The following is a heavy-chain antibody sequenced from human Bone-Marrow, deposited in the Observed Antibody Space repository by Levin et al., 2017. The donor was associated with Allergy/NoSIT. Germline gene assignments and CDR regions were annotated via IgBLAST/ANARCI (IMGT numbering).Heavy chain of an antibody. CDR2: ISHDGITK. D-gene: IGHD1-26*01. CDR3: ARGGHTGSYSGFEY. CDR1: GFAFSTYA. Sequence: GGSLRLSCAASGFAFSTYAMHWVRQTPGKGLEWVAVISHDGITKYYADSVGGRFAISRDDSRHTVYLQMNSLRAEDTALYYCARGGHTGSYSGFEYWGQGTLVPVSS. V-gene: IGHV3-30*09. J-gene: IGHJ4*02.